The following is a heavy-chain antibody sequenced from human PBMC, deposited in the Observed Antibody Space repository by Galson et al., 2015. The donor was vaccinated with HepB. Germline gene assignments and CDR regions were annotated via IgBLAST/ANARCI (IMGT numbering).Heavy chain of an antibody. CDR3: ATLGSWGALNF. CDR2: INSDGSSI. D-gene: IGHD6-13*01. CDR1: GLTFSTNW. J-gene: IGHJ4*02. V-gene: IGHV3-74*01. Sequence: SLRLSCAVSGLTFSTNWMHWARQAPGKGLVWVARINSDGSSIAYADSVKSRFTIFRVNAKNTLYLQMNSLRDEDTAVYYCATLGSWGALNFWGQGTLVTVSS.